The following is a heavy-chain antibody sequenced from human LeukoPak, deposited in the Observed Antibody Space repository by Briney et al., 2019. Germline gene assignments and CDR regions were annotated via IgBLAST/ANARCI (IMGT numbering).Heavy chain of an antibody. CDR1: GGSFSGFY. J-gene: IGHJ4*02. V-gene: IGHV4-34*01. CDR3: ARGGLDTKRGGYFDF. CDR2: ISHSGTT. D-gene: IGHD5-18*01. Sequence: SETLSLTCAVYGGSFSGFYWSWIRQPPGKGLEWIGEISHSGTTYYNPSLESRVTVSVDTSKSQFSLRLSSVTAADTAVYYCARGGLDTKRGGYFDFWGQGILVTVSS.